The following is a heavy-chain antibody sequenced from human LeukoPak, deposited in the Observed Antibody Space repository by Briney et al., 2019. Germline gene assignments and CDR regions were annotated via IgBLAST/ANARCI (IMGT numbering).Heavy chain of an antibody. J-gene: IGHJ6*03. CDR3: ARLFQDYDIFGRGDYYYYMDV. D-gene: IGHD3-9*01. CDR2: INHSGST. V-gene: IGHV4-34*01. Sequence: SETLSLTCAVYGGSFSGYYWSWIRQPPGKGLEWIGEINHSGSTNYNPSLKSRVTISVDTSKNQFSLKLSSVTAADTAVYYCARLFQDYDIFGRGDYYYYMDVWGKGTTVTISS. CDR1: GGSFSGYY.